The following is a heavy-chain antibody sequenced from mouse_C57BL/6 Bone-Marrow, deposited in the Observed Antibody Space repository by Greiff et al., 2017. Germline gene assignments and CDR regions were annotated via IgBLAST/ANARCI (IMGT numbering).Heavy chain of an antibody. CDR3: AREAYYVAMDY. D-gene: IGHD1-1*01. Sequence: QVQLQQPGAELVMPGASVKLSCKASGYTFTSYWMHWVKQRPGQGLEWIGEIDPSDSYTNYNQKFKGNSTLTVDKSSSTAYMQLSSLTSEDSAVYYCAREAYYVAMDYWGQGTSVTVSS. CDR1: GYTFTSYW. CDR2: IDPSDSYT. V-gene: IGHV1-69*01. J-gene: IGHJ4*01.